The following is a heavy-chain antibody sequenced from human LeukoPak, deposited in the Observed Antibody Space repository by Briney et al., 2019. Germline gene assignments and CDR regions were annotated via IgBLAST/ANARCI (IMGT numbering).Heavy chain of an antibody. V-gene: IGHV3-7*01. Sequence: PGGSLRLSCAASGFTFSNYWMTWIRQAPGKGLEWVATIKQDGSEKYYVDSVQGRFTISRDNAQNSLYLQLNSLRAQDSALYYCVRACGSAAYPLYFHYWGQGTLVTVSS. CDR3: VRACGSAAYPLYFHY. J-gene: IGHJ4*02. D-gene: IGHD2-15*01. CDR2: IKQDGSEK. CDR1: GFTFSNYW.